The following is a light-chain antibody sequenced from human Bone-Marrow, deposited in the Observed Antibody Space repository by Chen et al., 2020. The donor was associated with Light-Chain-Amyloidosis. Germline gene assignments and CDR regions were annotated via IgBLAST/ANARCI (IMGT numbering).Light chain of an antibody. CDR1: LRGGAD. Sequence: QPVLTQPPSVSGAPGQTVSVSCTGLRGGADAQWFQQLPGAAPKLLLYINNNRPSGVPDRFSGFNSGASASLIISGLRAEDEADYYCQSYDTGLGVWVFGGGTKVTVL. CDR3: QSYDTGLGVWV. J-gene: IGLJ3*02. CDR2: INN. V-gene: IGLV1-40*01.